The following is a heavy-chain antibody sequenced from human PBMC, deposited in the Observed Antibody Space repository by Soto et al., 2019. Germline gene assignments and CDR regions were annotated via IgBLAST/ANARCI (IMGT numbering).Heavy chain of an antibody. Sequence: GASVKVSCKPSGYTFTSYGISWVRQAPGQGLEWMGWISAYNGNTNYAQKLQGRVTMTTDTSTSTAYMELRSLRSDDTAVYYCASTSGEDKLLLWFGELSYRGTHVWGQATTVTVSS. D-gene: IGHD3-10*01. CDR1: GYTFTSYG. CDR3: ASTSGEDKLLLWFGELSYRGTHV. CDR2: ISAYNGNT. J-gene: IGHJ6*02. V-gene: IGHV1-18*01.